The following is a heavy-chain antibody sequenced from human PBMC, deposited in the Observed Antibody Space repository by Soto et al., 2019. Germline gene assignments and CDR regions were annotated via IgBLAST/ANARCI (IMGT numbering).Heavy chain of an antibody. D-gene: IGHD6-13*01. V-gene: IGHV1-18*04. CDR2: XSXXXGXT. Sequence: ASVKVSCKASGYTFTSYGISWVRQAPGQGLEWMXWXSXXXGXTXXXQXXXXRVTMTTDTSTSTAYMELRSLRSDDTAVYYCARDRALAAVRPWDYWGQGTLVTVSS. J-gene: IGHJ4*02. CDR3: ARDRALAAVRPWDY. CDR1: GYTFTSYG.